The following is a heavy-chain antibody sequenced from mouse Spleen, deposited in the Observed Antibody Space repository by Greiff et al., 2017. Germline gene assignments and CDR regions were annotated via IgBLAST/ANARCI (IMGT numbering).Heavy chain of an antibody. CDR1: GYSFTGYY. CDR3: ARHLTGTSYAMDY. D-gene: IGHD4-1*01. Sequence: VQLKESGPELVKPGASVKISCKASGYSFTGYYMNWVKQSPEKSLEWIGEINPSTGGTTYNQKFKAKATLTVDKSSSTAYMQLKSLTSEDSAVYYCARHLTGTSYAMDYWGQGTSVTVSS. J-gene: IGHJ4*01. CDR2: INPSTGGT. V-gene: IGHV1-42*01.